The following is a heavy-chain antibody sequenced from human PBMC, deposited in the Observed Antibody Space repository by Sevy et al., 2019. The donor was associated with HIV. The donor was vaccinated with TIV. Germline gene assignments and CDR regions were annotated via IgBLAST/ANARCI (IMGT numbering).Heavy chain of an antibody. D-gene: IGHD2-15*01. V-gene: IGHV3-48*03. CDR2: ISSSGSTI. Sequence: GGCLRLSCAASGFTFSSYKMNWVRQAPGKGLEWVSYISSSGSTIYYADSVKGRFTISRDNAKHSLYLQMNSLRAEDTAVYYCARDLVPAYNWFDPWGQETLVIVSS. CDR1: GFTFSSYK. J-gene: IGHJ5*02. CDR3: ARDLVPAYNWFDP.